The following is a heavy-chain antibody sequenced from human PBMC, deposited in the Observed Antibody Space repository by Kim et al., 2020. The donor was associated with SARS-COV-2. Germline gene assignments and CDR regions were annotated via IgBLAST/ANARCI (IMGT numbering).Heavy chain of an antibody. D-gene: IGHD3-16*01. CDR3: AKGPGVVDAFDI. V-gene: IGHV3-23*01. Sequence: YYADSVKGRFTITRDNSKNTLYLQMNSLRAEDTAVYYGAKGPGVVDAFDIWGQGTMVTVSS. J-gene: IGHJ3*02.